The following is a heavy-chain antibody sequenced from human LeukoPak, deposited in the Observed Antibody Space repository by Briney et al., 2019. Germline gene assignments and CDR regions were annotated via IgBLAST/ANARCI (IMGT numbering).Heavy chain of an antibody. CDR2: IRYDGSNK. J-gene: IGHJ4*02. Sequence: GGSLRLSCAASGFTFSIYGMHWVRQAPGKGLEWVAFIRYDGSNKYYADSVKGRFTISRDNSKNTLYLQMNSLRAEDTDVYYCAIERGYSYGYFDYWGQGTLVTVSS. CDR1: GFTFSIYG. CDR3: AIERGYSYGYFDY. V-gene: IGHV3-30*02. D-gene: IGHD5-18*01.